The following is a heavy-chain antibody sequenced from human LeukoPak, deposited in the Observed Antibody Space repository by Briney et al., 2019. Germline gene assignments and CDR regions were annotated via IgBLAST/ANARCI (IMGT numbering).Heavy chain of an antibody. D-gene: IGHD1-14*01. J-gene: IGHJ4*02. Sequence: SGPTLVNPTQTLTLTCTFSGFPLTTSGVGVGWIRQPPVKALEWLALIYWDNDKPSSPSLRSTLTITKGTSKNQVVLTLTNMDPVDTATYYCAHYNGKSITFDYWGQGTLVTVSS. CDR2: IYWDNDK. V-gene: IGHV2-5*02. CDR1: GFPLTTSGVG. CDR3: AHYNGKSITFDY.